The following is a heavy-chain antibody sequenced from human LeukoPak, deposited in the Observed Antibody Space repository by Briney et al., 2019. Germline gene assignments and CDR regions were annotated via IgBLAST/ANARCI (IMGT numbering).Heavy chain of an antibody. Sequence: ASVTVSCKASGYTFTSYAMNWVRQAPGQGLEWMGWINTNTGNPMYAQGFTGRIVFSLDTSVSTAYLQISGLKAEDTAVYYCARENNYDLNWFDPWGQGTLVTVSS. CDR2: INTNTGNP. D-gene: IGHD3-22*01. CDR1: GYTFTSYA. J-gene: IGHJ5*02. CDR3: ARENNYDLNWFDP. V-gene: IGHV7-4-1*02.